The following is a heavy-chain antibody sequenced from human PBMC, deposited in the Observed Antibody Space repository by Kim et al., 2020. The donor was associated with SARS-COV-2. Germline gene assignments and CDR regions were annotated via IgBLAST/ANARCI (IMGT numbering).Heavy chain of an antibody. CDR3: AKDPAAMVRGRMDV. CDR1: GFTFSSYA. Sequence: GGSLRLSCAASGFTFSSYAMSWVRQAPGKGLEWVSAISGSGGSTYYADSVKGRFTISRDNSKNTLYLQMNSLRAEDTAVYYCAKDPAAMVRGRMDVWGQGTTVTVSS. CDR2: ISGSGGST. D-gene: IGHD3-10*01. J-gene: IGHJ6*02. V-gene: IGHV3-23*01.